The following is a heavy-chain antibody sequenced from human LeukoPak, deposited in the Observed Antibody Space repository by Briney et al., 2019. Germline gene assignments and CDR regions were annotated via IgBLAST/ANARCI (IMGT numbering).Heavy chain of an antibody. CDR1: GLTFNIYA. J-gene: IGHJ4*02. D-gene: IGHD4-17*01. V-gene: IGHV3-74*01. CDR2: INTDGSST. Sequence: HPGGPLRLSCAASGLTFNIYAMNWLRQAPGKGLVWVSRINTDGSSTSYADSVKGRFTISRDNAKNTLYLQVNSLRDEDTAVYYCARGLDGDYFWGQGTLVTVSS. CDR3: ARGLDGDYF.